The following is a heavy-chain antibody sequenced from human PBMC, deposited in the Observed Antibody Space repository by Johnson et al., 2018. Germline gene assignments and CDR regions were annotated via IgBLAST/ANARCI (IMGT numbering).Heavy chain of an antibody. Sequence: VQLVESGGGLVQPGRSLRLSCAASGFIFDDYAMHWVRQAPGRGLEWVSGISWNSGSLGYADSVKGRFTISRDNAKKSLYLQMNSLRAEDTALYYCAKDTTALDYWGQGTLVTVSS. CDR3: AKDTTALDY. V-gene: IGHV3-9*01. D-gene: IGHD4-11*01. CDR2: ISWNSGSL. CDR1: GFIFDDYA. J-gene: IGHJ4*02.